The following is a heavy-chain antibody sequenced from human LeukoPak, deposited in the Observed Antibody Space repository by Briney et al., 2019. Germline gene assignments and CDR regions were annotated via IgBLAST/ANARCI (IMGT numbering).Heavy chain of an antibody. D-gene: IGHD3-10*01. CDR2: IYYSGST. J-gene: IGHJ3*02. Sequence: SETLSLTCTVSDGSITNYYWSWIRQPPGKGLEWIGYIYYSGSTDYNSSLKSRVTISVDMSKNQFSLNLSSVTAADTAVYYCAKSNGYGLVDIWGQGTMVTVSS. V-gene: IGHV4-59*01. CDR1: DGSITNYY. CDR3: AKSNGYGLVDI.